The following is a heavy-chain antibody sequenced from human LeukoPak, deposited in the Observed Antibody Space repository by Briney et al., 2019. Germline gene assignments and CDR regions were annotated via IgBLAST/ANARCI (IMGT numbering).Heavy chain of an antibody. D-gene: IGHD3-10*01. CDR3: AKLPYYGSGSYVDY. CDR1: GGSMSNYY. Sequence: LSLTCTVSGGSMSNYYWTWIRQAPGKGLEWVSYISSSGSTIYYADSVKGRFTISRDNAKNSLYLQMNSLRAEDTAVYYCAKLPYYGSGSYVDYWGQGTLVTVSS. CDR2: ISSSGSTI. V-gene: IGHV3-11*01. J-gene: IGHJ4*02.